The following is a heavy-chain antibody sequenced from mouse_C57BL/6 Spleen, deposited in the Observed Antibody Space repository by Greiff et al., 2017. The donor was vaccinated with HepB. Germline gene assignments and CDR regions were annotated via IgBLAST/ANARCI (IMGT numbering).Heavy chain of an antibody. CDR3: ARSSWFAY. V-gene: IGHV5-9*01. CDR1: GFTFSSYT. J-gene: IGHJ3*01. CDR2: ISGGGGNT. Sequence: EVQGVESGGGLVKPGGSLKLSCAASGFTFSSYTMSWVRQTPEKRLEWVATISGGGGNTYYPDSVKGRFTISRDNAKNTLYLQMSSLRSEDTALYYCARSSWFAYWGQGTLVTVSA.